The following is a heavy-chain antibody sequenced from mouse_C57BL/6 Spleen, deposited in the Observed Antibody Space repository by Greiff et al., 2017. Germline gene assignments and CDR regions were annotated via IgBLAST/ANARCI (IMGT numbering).Heavy chain of an antibody. Sequence: ESGPGLVKPSQSLSLTCSVTGYSITSGYYWNWIRQFPGNKLEWMGYISYDGSNNYNPSLKNRISITRDTSKNQFFLKLTSVTTEDTATYYCAREGRDSSMDYWGQGTSVTVSS. D-gene: IGHD3-3*01. CDR3: AREGRDSSMDY. J-gene: IGHJ4*01. CDR2: ISYDGSN. CDR1: GYSITSGYY. V-gene: IGHV3-6*01.